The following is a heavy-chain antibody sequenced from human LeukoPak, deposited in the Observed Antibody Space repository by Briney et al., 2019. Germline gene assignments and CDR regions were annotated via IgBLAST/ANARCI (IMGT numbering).Heavy chain of an antibody. CDR2: IDYSGST. CDR1: GGSISSGGYY. J-gene: IGHJ4*02. D-gene: IGHD5-24*01. V-gene: IGHV4-31*02. CDR3: ARDPGKDGYNYSFDY. Sequence: SETLSLTCTVSGGSISSGGYYWSWIRQHPVMGLEWVGYIDYSGSTYYNPSLKSRLTISMDTSKNQFFLRLSSVTAADTAVYYCARDPGKDGYNYSFDYWGQGTLVTVSS.